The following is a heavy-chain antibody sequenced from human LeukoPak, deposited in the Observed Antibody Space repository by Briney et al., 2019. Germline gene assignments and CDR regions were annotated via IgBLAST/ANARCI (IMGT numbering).Heavy chain of an antibody. CDR2: TPYHGVSR. CDR1: GFIFGSYG. J-gene: IGHJ4*02. D-gene: IGHD4-17*01. CDR3: AKDRHGDYTSDY. V-gene: IGHV3-30*02. Sequence: GGSLRLSCAASGFIFGSYGMHWVRQAPVKGLEWVAFTPYHGVSRYYTESVKGRLTISRDNSKSTLYLQMNSLRIEDTAVYYCAKDRHGDYTSDYWGQGTLVIVSS.